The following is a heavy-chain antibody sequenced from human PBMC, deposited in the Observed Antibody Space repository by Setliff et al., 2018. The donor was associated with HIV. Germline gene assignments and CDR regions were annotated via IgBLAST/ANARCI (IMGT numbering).Heavy chain of an antibody. V-gene: IGHV4-38-2*01. J-gene: IGHJ3*02. D-gene: IGHD3-10*01. CDR2: IYDSGST. CDR1: GYSISSAYY. CDR3: AKAAGSYFSLYDAFDI. Sequence: SETLSLTCAVSGYSISSAYYWGWIRQPPGKGLEWIGSIYDSGSTYYNPSLKSRVTISVDTSKNHFSLKLSSVTAADTAVYYRAKAAGSYFSLYDAFDIWGQGTMVTVSS.